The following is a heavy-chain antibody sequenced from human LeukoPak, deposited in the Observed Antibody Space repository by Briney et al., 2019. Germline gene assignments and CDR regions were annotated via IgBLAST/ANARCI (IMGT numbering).Heavy chain of an antibody. CDR3: ARGRFTISD. V-gene: IGHV4-34*01. J-gene: IGHJ4*02. CDR1: GGSFSGYY. Sequence: SETLSLTCAVYGGSFSGYYWSWIRQPPGKGPEWIGEINHSGSTNYNPSLKSRVTISVDTSKNQLSERRSSVTVADTAVYYCARGRFTISDWGQGTLVTVSS. D-gene: IGHD3-10*01. CDR2: INHSGST.